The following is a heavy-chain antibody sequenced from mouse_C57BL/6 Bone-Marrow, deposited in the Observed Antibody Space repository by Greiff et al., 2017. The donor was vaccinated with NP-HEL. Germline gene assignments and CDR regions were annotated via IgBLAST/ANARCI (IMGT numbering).Heavy chain of an antibody. CDR2: IDPENGDT. V-gene: IGHV14-4*01. CDR3: TTWGVTTGNYYAMDY. CDR1: GFNIKDDY. Sequence: EVQLQQSGAELVRPGASVKLSCTASGFNIKDDYMHWVKQRPEQGLEWIGWIDPENGDTEYASKFQGKATITADTSSNTAYLQLSSLTSEDTAVYYCTTWGVTTGNYYAMDYWGQGTSVTVSS. D-gene: IGHD2-2*01. J-gene: IGHJ4*01.